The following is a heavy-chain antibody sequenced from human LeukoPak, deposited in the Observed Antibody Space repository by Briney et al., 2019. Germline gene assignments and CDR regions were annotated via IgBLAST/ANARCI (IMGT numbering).Heavy chain of an antibody. D-gene: IGHD6-19*01. CDR1: GVSITSNY. Sequence: PSETLSLTCSVSGVSITSNYWSWIRQPPGKGLEWLGYTHHSGATSYNPSLKSRSTMSLDTSNNQFSLKLSSVTAADTAVYYCARSPSGWYGDYWGQGTLVTVSS. V-gene: IGHV4-59*01. J-gene: IGHJ4*02. CDR3: ARSPSGWYGDY. CDR2: THHSGAT.